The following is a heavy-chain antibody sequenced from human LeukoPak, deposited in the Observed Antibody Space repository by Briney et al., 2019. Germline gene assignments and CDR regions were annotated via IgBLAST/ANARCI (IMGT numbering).Heavy chain of an antibody. V-gene: IGHV6-1*01. D-gene: IGHD3-22*01. CDR3: ARFDSRRKNFDY. CDR2: TYYRSKWSN. CDR1: GDTVSNNNTA. J-gene: IGHJ4*02. Sequence: SQTLSLTCVISGDTVSNNNTAWNWIRQSPSRGLEWLGRTYYRSKWSNDHALSVRSRITINADTSKNQFSLQLNSVTPEDTAVYYCARFDSRRKNFDYWGQGTLLTVSS.